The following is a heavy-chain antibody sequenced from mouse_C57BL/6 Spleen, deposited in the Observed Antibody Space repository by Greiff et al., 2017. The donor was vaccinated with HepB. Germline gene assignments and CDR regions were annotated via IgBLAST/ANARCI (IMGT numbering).Heavy chain of an antibody. CDR3: ARGPDY. CDR1: GYSITSGYY. J-gene: IGHJ4*01. CDR2: ISYDGSN. V-gene: IGHV3-6*01. Sequence: EVQLVESGPGLVKPSQSLSLTCSVTGYSITSGYYWNWIRQFPGNKLEWMGYISYDGSNNYNPSLKNRISITRDTSKNQFFLKLNSVTTEDTATYYCARGPDYWGQGTSVTVSS.